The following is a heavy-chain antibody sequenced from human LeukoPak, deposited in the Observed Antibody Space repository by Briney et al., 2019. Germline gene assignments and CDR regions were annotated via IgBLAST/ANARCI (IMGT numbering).Heavy chain of an antibody. CDR3: ARVLSSGYYGYFDY. CDR1: GGSISSYY. Sequence: TSETLSLTCTVYGGSISSYYWSWIRQPPGKGLEGIGYIYYSGSTNYNPSLKSRVTISVDTSKNQFSLKLSSVTAADTAVYYCARVLSSGYYGYFDYWGQGTLVTVSS. V-gene: IGHV4-59*01. CDR2: IYYSGST. J-gene: IGHJ4*02. D-gene: IGHD3-3*01.